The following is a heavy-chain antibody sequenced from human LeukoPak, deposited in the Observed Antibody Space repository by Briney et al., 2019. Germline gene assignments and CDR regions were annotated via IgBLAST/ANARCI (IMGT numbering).Heavy chain of an antibody. CDR3: ARDRSGWGPFDY. Sequence: SETLSLTCTVSGGSISSYYWSWIRQPPGKGLEWVGYISYSGITSYNPSLKSRVTMSVDTSKNQFSLKLSSVTAADTAVYYCARDRSGWGPFDYWGQGTLVTVSS. CDR2: ISYSGIT. CDR1: GGSISSYY. V-gene: IGHV4-59*01. J-gene: IGHJ4*02. D-gene: IGHD6-19*01.